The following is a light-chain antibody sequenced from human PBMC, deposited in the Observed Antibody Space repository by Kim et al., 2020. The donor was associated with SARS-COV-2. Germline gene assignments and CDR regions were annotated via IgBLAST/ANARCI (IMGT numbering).Light chain of an antibody. Sequence: PGKTARLTCGGNHIGSKSVHWYHQKPGQAPVLVIYYDSDRPSGIPERFSGSNSGNTATLTISRVEAGDEADDYCQVWDSSSDHWVFGGGTQLTVL. J-gene: IGLJ3*02. CDR3: QVWDSSSDHWV. CDR1: HIGSKS. V-gene: IGLV3-21*04. CDR2: YDS.